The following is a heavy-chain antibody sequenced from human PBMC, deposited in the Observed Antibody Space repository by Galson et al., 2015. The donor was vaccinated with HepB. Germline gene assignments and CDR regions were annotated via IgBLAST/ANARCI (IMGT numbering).Heavy chain of an antibody. Sequence: SLRLSCAASGFTFSSYGMHWVRQAPGKGLEWVAVIWYDGSNKYYADSVKGRFTISRDNSKNTLYLQMNSLRAEDTAVYCCARDGGLVAVAGTAPYFDYWGQGTLVTVSS. J-gene: IGHJ4*02. D-gene: IGHD6-19*01. CDR3: ARDGGLVAVAGTAPYFDY. V-gene: IGHV3-33*01. CDR1: GFTFSSYG. CDR2: IWYDGSNK.